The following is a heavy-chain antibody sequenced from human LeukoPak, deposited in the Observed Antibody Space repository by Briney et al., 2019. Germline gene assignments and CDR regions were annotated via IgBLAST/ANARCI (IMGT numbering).Heavy chain of an antibody. J-gene: IGHJ4*02. CDR1: GFTFSSYG. CDR3: ARGLTNWYQVTGIDY. CDR2: KWYDGSNK. Sequence: GRSLRLSCAASGFTFSSYGMQWVRQAPGKGLEWVAIKWYDGSNKYYADSVKGRFTISRDNSKNTLYLQMNSLRAEDTAVYYCARGLTNWYQVTGIDYWGQGTLVTVSS. V-gene: IGHV3-33*01. D-gene: IGHD7-27*01.